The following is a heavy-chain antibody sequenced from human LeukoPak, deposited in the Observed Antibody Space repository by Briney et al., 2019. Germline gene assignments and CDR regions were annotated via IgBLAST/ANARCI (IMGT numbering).Heavy chain of an antibody. V-gene: IGHV1-8*03. J-gene: IGHJ3*02. D-gene: IGHD2-15*01. Sequence: ASVKVSCKASGYTFTSYYMHWVRQATGQGLEWMGWMNPNSGNTGYAQKFQGRVTITRNTSISTAYMELSSLRSEDTAVYYCAKAKAATFDAFDIWGQGTMVTVSS. CDR1: GYTFTSYY. CDR2: MNPNSGNT. CDR3: AKAKAATFDAFDI.